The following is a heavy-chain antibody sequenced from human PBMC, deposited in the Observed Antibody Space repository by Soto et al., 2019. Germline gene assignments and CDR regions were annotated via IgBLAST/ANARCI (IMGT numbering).Heavy chain of an antibody. J-gene: IGHJ6*02. CDR2: IGTAGDT. CDR3: ARAKIEYSGQRPKYYGMDV. V-gene: IGHV3-13*01. Sequence: GGSLRLSCAASGFTFSSYDMHWVRQATGKGLEWVSAIGTAGDTYYPGSVKGRFAIFRENAKNSLYLQMNSLRAEDTAVYYCARAKIEYSGQRPKYYGMDVWGQGTTVTVPS. CDR1: GFTFSSYD. D-gene: IGHD6-6*01.